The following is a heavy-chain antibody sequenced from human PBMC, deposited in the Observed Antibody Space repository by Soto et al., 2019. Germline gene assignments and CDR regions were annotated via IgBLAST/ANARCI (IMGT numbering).Heavy chain of an antibody. V-gene: IGHV4-59*01. J-gene: IGHJ3*02. CDR3: ASVLRKTVVVAATGAFDI. CDR2: VYYTGST. Sequence: PSETLSLTCTVSGGSISADYWNWIRQPPGKGLELIGYVYYTGSTNYNPSLKSRVSLSLDPSKNQFSLNLSSVTAADAAVYYCASVLRKTVVVAATGAFDIWGQGTMVTVSS. D-gene: IGHD2-15*01. CDR1: GGSISADY.